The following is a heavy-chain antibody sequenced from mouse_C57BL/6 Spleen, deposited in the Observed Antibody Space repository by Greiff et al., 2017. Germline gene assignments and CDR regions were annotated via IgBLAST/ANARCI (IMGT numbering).Heavy chain of an antibody. CDR2: IDPSDSET. V-gene: IGHV1-52*01. D-gene: IGHD3-1*01. Sequence: QVQLQQSGAELVRPGSSVKLSCTASDYTFTSYWMHWVKQRPIQGLEWIGNIDPSDSETHYNQKFKDKATLTVNKSSSTAYMQLSSLTSEDSAVYCCARSGYYAMDYWGQGTSVTVSS. J-gene: IGHJ4*01. CDR3: ARSGYYAMDY. CDR1: DYTFTSYW.